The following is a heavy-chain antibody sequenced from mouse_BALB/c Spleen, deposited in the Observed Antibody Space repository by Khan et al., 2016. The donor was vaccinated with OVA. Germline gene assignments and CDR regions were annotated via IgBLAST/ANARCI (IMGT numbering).Heavy chain of an antibody. Sequence: QVQLKQSGAELVKPGASVKLSCKTSGYTFTSYWIQWVKQRPGQGLGWIGQIFPGTGTTYYNENFKGKATMTVDTSSNTAFMQLSSLTSEDSAVDFCARGYFGNYEFVYWGQGTLVTVSP. V-gene: IGHV1S132*01. CDR1: GYTFTSYW. J-gene: IGHJ3*01. D-gene: IGHD2-1*01. CDR3: ARGYFGNYEFVY. CDR2: IFPGTGTT.